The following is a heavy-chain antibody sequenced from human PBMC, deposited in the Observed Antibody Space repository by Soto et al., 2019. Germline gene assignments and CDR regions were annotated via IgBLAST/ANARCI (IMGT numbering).Heavy chain of an antibody. Sequence: SVKVSFKASGGTFSSYAIIWVRQARGQGLEWMGGIIPIFGTANYAQKFQGRVTITADESTSTAYMELSSLRSEDTAVYYCARGIAARGGNWFDPWGQGTLVTVSS. J-gene: IGHJ5*02. D-gene: IGHD6-6*01. CDR1: GGTFSSYA. CDR2: IIPIFGTA. V-gene: IGHV1-69*13. CDR3: ARGIAARGGNWFDP.